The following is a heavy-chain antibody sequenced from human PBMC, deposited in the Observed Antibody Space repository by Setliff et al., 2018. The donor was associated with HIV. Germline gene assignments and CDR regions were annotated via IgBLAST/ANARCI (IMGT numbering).Heavy chain of an antibody. V-gene: IGHV3-66*02. Sequence: GGSLRLSCAASGFTFSNYAIHWVRQAPGKGLEWVSTIYSDGSTYHRDSVKGRFTLSRDNSKNTVYLQVGSLRPDDTAMYYCARSRPYNSALDYWGQGTLVTVSS. CDR2: IYSDGST. J-gene: IGHJ4*02. CDR3: ARSRPYNSALDY. D-gene: IGHD6-25*01. CDR1: GFTFSNYA.